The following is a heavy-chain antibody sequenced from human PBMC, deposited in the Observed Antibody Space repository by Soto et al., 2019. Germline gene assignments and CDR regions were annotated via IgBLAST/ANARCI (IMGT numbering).Heavy chain of an antibody. Sequence: GGSLRLSCAASGFTFSNYAMSWVRQAPGKGLEWVSTISGSGGSTYYADSVKGRFTISRDTSKNTLYLQMNSLRAEDTAVYYCAKAIHDILTGEPKYFDYWGQGTLVTVSS. J-gene: IGHJ4*02. V-gene: IGHV3-23*01. CDR3: AKAIHDILTGEPKYFDY. CDR2: ISGSGGST. D-gene: IGHD3-9*01. CDR1: GFTFSNYA.